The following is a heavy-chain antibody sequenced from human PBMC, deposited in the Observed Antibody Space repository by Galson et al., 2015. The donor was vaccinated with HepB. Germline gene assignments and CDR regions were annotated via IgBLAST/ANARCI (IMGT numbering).Heavy chain of an antibody. D-gene: IGHD3-3*01. CDR1: GYTFTGYY. CDR3: ARGPRGESYFWSGYRIDYYYYMDV. Sequence: SVKVSCKASGYTFTGYYMHWVRQAPGQGLEWMGWINPNSGGTNYAQKFQGRVTMTRDTSISTAYMELSRLRSDDTAVYYCARGPRGESYFWSGYRIDYYYYMDVWGKGTTVTVSS. CDR2: INPNSGGT. V-gene: IGHV1-2*02. J-gene: IGHJ6*03.